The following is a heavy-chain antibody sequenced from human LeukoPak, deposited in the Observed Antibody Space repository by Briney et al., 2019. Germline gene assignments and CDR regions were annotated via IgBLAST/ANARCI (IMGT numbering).Heavy chain of an antibody. V-gene: IGHV1-69*01. CDR2: IIPIFGTA. J-gene: IGHJ4*02. CDR3: ASTKTGDLYYFDY. D-gene: IGHD7-27*01. CDR1: GGTFSSYA. Sequence: SVKVSCKASGGTFSSYAISWVRQAPGQGLEWMGGIIPIFGTANYAQKFQGRVTITADESTSTAYMELSSLRSEDTAVYYCASTKTGDLYYFDYWGQGTLVTVSS.